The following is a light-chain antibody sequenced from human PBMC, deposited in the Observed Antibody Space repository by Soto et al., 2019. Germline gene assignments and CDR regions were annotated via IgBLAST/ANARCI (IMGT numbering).Light chain of an antibody. CDR1: SSDVGGYNY. CDR3: SSYTSSSTPVV. Sequence: QSALTQPASVSGSPGQSITISCTGTSSDVGGYNYVSWYQQHPGKAPKLMIYDVSNRPSGVSNRFPGSKSGNTASLTISGLQAEDEAEYYCSSYTSSSTPVVFGGGTKVTVL. J-gene: IGLJ2*01. V-gene: IGLV2-14*01. CDR2: DVS.